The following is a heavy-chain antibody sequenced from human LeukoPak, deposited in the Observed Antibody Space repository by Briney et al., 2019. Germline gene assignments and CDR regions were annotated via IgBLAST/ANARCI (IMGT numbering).Heavy chain of an antibody. CDR3: ARDQEDYYDSSGYPVAYYYYMDV. D-gene: IGHD3-22*01. V-gene: IGHV4-38-2*02. Sequence: SETLSLTCTVSGYSISSGYYWGWIRQPPGKGLEWIGSIYHSGSTYYNPSLKSRVTISVDTSKNQFSLKLSSVTAADTAVYYCARDQEDYYDSSGYPVAYYYYMDVWGKGTTVTISS. CDR1: GYSISSGYY. CDR2: IYHSGST. J-gene: IGHJ6*03.